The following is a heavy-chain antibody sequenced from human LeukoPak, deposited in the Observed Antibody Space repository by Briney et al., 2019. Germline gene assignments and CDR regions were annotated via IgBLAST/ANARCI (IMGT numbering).Heavy chain of an antibody. V-gene: IGHV4-39*01. CDR1: GGSISSSSYY. CDR3: ARHYGDYNYYYYYGMDV. D-gene: IGHD4-17*01. Sequence: PSETLSLTCTVSGGSISSSSYYWVWIRQPPGKGLEWIGSIYYSGSTYYNPSLKSRVTISVDTSKNQFSLKLSSVTAADTAVYYCARHYGDYNYYYYYGMDVWGQGTTVTVSS. CDR2: IYYSGST. J-gene: IGHJ6*02.